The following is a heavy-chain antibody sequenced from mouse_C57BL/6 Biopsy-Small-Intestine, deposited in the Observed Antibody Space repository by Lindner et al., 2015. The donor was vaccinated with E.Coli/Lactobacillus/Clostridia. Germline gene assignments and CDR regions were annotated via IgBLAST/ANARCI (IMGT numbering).Heavy chain of an antibody. Sequence: SVKVSCKTSGYTFSTYAIYWVRQASGQRPEWLGWITGDTGSTTYSQKFQGRITISRDTSTSTVFLEANSLKSEDTAVYYCARGFGHSSIAWFAYWGQGTLVAVS. CDR1: GYTFSTYA. J-gene: IGHJ3*01. V-gene: IGHV1-84*02. CDR3: ARGFGHSSIAWFAY. D-gene: IGHD1-1*01. CDR2: ITGDTGST.